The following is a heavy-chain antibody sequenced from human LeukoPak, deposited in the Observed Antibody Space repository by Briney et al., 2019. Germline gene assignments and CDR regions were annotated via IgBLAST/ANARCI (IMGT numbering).Heavy chain of an antibody. CDR2: ISSSGRTI. V-gene: IGHV3-48*02. Sequence: GGSLRLSCAASGFTFSHYNMNWVRQAPGKGLEWVSYISSSGRTIHYADSVKGRFTISRDNAKNSLYLQMNSLRDEDTAVYYCATDLIVTNHWGQGALVSVPS. CDR1: GFTFSHYN. D-gene: IGHD5-18*01. J-gene: IGHJ5*02. CDR3: ATDLIVTNH.